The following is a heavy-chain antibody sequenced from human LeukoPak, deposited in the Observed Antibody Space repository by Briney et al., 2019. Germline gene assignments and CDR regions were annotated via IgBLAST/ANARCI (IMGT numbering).Heavy chain of an antibody. D-gene: IGHD5-12*01. J-gene: IGHJ6*02. CDR2: MKQDGSEK. V-gene: IGHV3-7*01. Sequence: PGESLRLSCTASGFTFSNFVMNWVRQAPGKGLEWVANMKQDGSEKYYVDSVKGRFTISRDNAKNSLYLQMISLRAEDTAVYYCARDGSGYPYYGMDVWGQGTTVTVSS. CDR1: GFTFSNFV. CDR3: ARDGSGYPYYGMDV.